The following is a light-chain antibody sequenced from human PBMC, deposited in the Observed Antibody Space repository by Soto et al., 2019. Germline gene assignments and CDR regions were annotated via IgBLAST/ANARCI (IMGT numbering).Light chain of an antibody. Sequence: DIQVTQSPSALSASVGDRVTITCRASQSVDNWLARYQRRPGKAPKLLIYMASTLEVGVPSRFSGSASGTEFTLTISSLQPDDSATYYCQQYKTYSPTFGQGTKVEI. CDR1: QSVDNW. V-gene: IGKV1-5*03. CDR2: MAS. CDR3: QQYKTYSPT. J-gene: IGKJ1*01.